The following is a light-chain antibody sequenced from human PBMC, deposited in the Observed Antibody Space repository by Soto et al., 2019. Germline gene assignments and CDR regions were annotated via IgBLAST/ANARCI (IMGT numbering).Light chain of an antibody. CDR1: SSNIGSNY. Sequence: QSVLTQPPSASGTPGQRVTISCSGSSSNIGSNYVYWYQQLPGTAPKLLIYSNNQRPSGVPDRFSGSKSGTSASLAISGLRSEDGANYYCAAWDENLGFFVFGTGTKLTVL. CDR3: AAWDENLGFFV. V-gene: IGLV1-47*02. J-gene: IGLJ1*01. CDR2: SNN.